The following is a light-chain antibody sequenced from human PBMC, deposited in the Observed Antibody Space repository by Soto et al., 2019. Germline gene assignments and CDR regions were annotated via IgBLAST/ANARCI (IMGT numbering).Light chain of an antibody. V-gene: IGKV3-20*01. Sequence: EIVLTQSPGTLSLSTGERATLSCRASQSVSSSYLAWYQQKPGQAPRLLIYGASSRATGIPDRFSGSGSGTDFTLTISRLEPEDFAVYYCQQYGSSFLLTFGGGTKVEIK. CDR3: QQYGSSFLLT. CDR2: GAS. J-gene: IGKJ4*01. CDR1: QSVSSSY.